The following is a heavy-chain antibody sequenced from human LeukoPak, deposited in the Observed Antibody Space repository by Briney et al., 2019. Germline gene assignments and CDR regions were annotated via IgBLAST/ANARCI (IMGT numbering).Heavy chain of an antibody. J-gene: IGHJ4*02. CDR1: GFHFSRYG. CDR2: IRYDGSNE. D-gene: IGHD3-10*01. CDR3: AKDRGFGSGTGYYFDY. V-gene: IGHV3-30*02. Sequence: GGSLRLSCAASGFHFSRYGMHWLRQAPGKGLEWLAFIRYDGSNEYYADYVKGRFTISRDNSKNTLYLQMNSLRAEDTAVYYCAKDRGFGSGTGYYFDYWGQGTLISVSS.